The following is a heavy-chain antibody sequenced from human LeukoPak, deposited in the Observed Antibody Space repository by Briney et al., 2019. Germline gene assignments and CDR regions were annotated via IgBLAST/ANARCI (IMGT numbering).Heavy chain of an antibody. CDR2: IKSKIEGGTI. CDR3: TTRRQDGC. Sequence: PGGSLRLSCVASGFTFSDAWMSWVRQAPGKGLEWVGRIKSKIEGGTIDYGAPVKGRFTISRDDSRNTLYLQMNSLKTEDTAVYYCTTRRQDGCWGQGTLVTVS. V-gene: IGHV3-15*01. J-gene: IGHJ4*02. CDR1: GFTFSDAW. D-gene: IGHD6-25*01.